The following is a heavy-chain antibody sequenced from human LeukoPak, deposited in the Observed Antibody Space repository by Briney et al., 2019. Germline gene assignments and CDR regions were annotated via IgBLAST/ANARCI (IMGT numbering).Heavy chain of an antibody. CDR3: AREPASLTSGWYTGVYYFDY. Sequence: ASVKVSCKASGYTFTSYGISWVRQAPGQGLEWMGWISAYNGNTNYAQKLQGRVTMTTDTSTSTAYMELRSLRSDDTAVYYCAREPASLTSGWYTGVYYFDYWGQGTLVTVSS. V-gene: IGHV1-18*01. J-gene: IGHJ4*02. D-gene: IGHD6-19*01. CDR2: ISAYNGNT. CDR1: GYTFTSYG.